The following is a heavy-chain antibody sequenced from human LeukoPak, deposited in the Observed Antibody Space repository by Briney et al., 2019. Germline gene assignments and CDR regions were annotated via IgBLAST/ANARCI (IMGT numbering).Heavy chain of an antibody. CDR3: VKTGSGWFGDY. CDR2: IRYDGIDK. Sequence: GGSLRLSCAASGFSFSSYAMYWVRQAPGKGLEWVALIRYDGIDKYYVDSVKGRFTISRDNSKNMLYLQMNSLRTGDTAVYYCVKTGSGWFGDYWGQGARVTVSS. J-gene: IGHJ4*02. D-gene: IGHD6-13*01. CDR1: GFSFSSYA. V-gene: IGHV3-30*02.